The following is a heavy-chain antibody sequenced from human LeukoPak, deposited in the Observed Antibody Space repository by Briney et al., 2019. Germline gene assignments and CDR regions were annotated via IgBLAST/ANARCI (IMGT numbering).Heavy chain of an antibody. J-gene: IGHJ4*02. CDR3: AREWYCSSTSCYRGEL. CDR1: GGSISSSSYY. Sequence: PSETLSLTCTVSGGSISSSSYYWGWIRQPPGKGLEWIGSIYHSGSTYYNPSLKSRVTISVDTSKSQFSLKLSSVTAADTAVYYCAREWYCSSTSCYRGELWGQGTLVTVSS. D-gene: IGHD2-2*01. CDR2: IYHSGST. V-gene: IGHV4-39*07.